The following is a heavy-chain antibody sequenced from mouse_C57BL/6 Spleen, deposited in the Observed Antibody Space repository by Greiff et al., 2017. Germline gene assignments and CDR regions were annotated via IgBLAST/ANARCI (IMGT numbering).Heavy chain of an antibody. CDR2: IYPRDGST. CDR3: AIYDGYYVGAMDY. V-gene: IGHV1-78*01. J-gene: IGHJ4*01. CDR1: GYTFTDHT. Sequence: VQLQESDAELVKPGASVKISCKVSGYTFTDHTIHWMKQRPEQGLEWIGYIYPRDGSTKYNEKFKGKATLTADKSSSTAYMQLNSLTSEDSAVYFCAIYDGYYVGAMDYWGQGTSVTVSS. D-gene: IGHD2-3*01.